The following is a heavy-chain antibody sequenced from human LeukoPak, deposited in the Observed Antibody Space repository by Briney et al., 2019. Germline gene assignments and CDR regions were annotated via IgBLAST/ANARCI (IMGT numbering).Heavy chain of an antibody. CDR1: GGSFSGYY. J-gene: IGHJ2*01. CDR3: ARGDYGDYSFYWYFDL. V-gene: IGHV4-34*01. CDR2: INHSGST. D-gene: IGHD4-17*01. Sequence: PSETLSLTCAVYGGSFSGYYWSWIRQPPGKGLEWIGEINHSGSTSYNPSLESRVTISVDTSKNHFSLKLSSVTAADTAVYYCARGDYGDYSFYWYFDLWGRGTLVTVSS.